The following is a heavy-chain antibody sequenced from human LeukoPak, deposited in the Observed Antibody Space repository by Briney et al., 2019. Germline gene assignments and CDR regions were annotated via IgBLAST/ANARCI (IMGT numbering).Heavy chain of an antibody. CDR3: AKRPSDYGDYVTYFDY. D-gene: IGHD4-17*01. CDR2: ISDDGRNK. J-gene: IGHJ4*02. Sequence: GGSLRLSCAASGFSFDTHGMHWVRQAPGKGLEWVGVISDDGRNKKYADSVEGRFTISRDNSKDTLYLQMNSLRDEDTAVYYCAKRPSDYGDYVTYFDYWGQGTLVTVSS. V-gene: IGHV3-30*18. CDR1: GFSFDTHG.